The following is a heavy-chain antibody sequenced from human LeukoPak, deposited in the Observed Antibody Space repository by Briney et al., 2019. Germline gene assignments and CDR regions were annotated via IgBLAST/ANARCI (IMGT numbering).Heavy chain of an antibody. CDR1: GGSISSSSYY. V-gene: IGHV4-39*02. CDR2: IYYSGST. CDR3: ARDSSRSYFDY. Sequence: PSETLSLTCTVSGGSISSSSYYWGWIRQPPGKGLEWIGSIYYSGSTYYNPSLKSRVTISVDTSKNQFSLKLSSVTAADTAVYYCARDSSRSYFDYWGQGTLVTVSS. J-gene: IGHJ4*02. D-gene: IGHD2-2*01.